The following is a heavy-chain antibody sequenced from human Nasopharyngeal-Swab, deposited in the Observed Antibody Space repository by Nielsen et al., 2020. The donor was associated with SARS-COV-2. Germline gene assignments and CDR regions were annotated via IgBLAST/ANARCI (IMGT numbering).Heavy chain of an antibody. J-gene: IGHJ3*02. CDR3: ARELLHCSSTSCYTSAFDI. CDR1: GYTFTSYA. Sequence: ASVKVSCKASGYTFTSYAMHWVRQAPGQRLEWMGWINAGNGSTKYSQKFQGRVTITADESTSTAYMELSSLRSEDTAVYYCARELLHCSSTSCYTSAFDIWGQGTMVTVSS. CDR2: INAGNGST. D-gene: IGHD2-2*02. V-gene: IGHV1-3*01.